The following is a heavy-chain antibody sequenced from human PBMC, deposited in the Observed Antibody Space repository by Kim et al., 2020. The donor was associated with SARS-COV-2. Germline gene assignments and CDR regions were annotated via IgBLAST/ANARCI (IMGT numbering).Heavy chain of an antibody. J-gene: IGHJ4*02. CDR1: GFTFSSYA. V-gene: IGHV3-23*01. Sequence: GGSLRLSCAASGFTFSSYARSWVRQAPGKGLEWVAAISGSGGSTYYAGSVKGRFTISRDNSNNTLYLQMNSLRAEDTAGYYCTNWGGSGYPNSDYWGQGTLVTVSS. D-gene: IGHD3-3*01. CDR3: TNWGGSGYPNSDY. CDR2: ISGSGGST.